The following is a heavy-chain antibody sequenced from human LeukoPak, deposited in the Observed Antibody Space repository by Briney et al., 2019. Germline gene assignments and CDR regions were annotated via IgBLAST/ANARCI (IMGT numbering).Heavy chain of an antibody. J-gene: IGHJ3*02. CDR3: AIHSSSWFLDAFDI. CDR1: GGSISSSYY. Sequence: SETLSLTCTVSGGSISSSYYWGWIRQPPGKGLEWVGSIYYSGSTYYNPSLKSRVTISVDRSKNQFSLKLSSVTAADTAVYYCAIHSSSWFLDAFDIWGQGTMVTVSS. V-gene: IGHV4-39*07. D-gene: IGHD6-13*01. CDR2: IYYSGST.